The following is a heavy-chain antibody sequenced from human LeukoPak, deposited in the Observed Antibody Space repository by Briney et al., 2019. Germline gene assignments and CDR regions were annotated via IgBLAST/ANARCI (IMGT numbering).Heavy chain of an antibody. CDR1: GGSLSSYY. CDR3: ASSYYYDSSGYYDWYFDL. Sequence: SETLSLTCTVSGGSLSSYYWSWIRQPPGKGLEWSGYIYYSGSTNYNPSLKSRVTISVDTSKNQFSLKLSSVTAADTAVYYCASSYYYDSSGYYDWYFDLWGRGTLVTVSS. CDR2: IYYSGST. J-gene: IGHJ2*01. V-gene: IGHV4-59*08. D-gene: IGHD3-22*01.